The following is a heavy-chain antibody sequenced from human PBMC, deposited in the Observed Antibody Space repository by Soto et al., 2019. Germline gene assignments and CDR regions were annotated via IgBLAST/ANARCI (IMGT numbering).Heavy chain of an antibody. D-gene: IGHD2-15*01. Sequence: QEQLVQSGAEVKKPGASVKVSCKTSGYTFTDYDINWVRQATGQGLEWIGWMNPNSAETGYAQKFQGRATMTRRASLTTAYLELRSLRSEDTAVYYCARVAVAARPRWYNWFDPWGQGPLVTVSS. CDR2: MNPNSAET. CDR1: GYTFTDYD. V-gene: IGHV1-8*01. CDR3: ARVAVAARPRWYNWFDP. J-gene: IGHJ5*02.